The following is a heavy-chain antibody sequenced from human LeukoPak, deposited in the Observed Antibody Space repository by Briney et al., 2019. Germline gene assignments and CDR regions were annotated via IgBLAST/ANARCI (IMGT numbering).Heavy chain of an antibody. V-gene: IGHV3-66*04. D-gene: IGHD5-12*01. J-gene: IGHJ4*01. Sequence: PGGSLRLSCAASGFSFSRYYMSWVRQAPGKGLEWVSVLFSGGDTYYADSVKDRFSISRDGSRETLFLQMNSLRADDTAVYYCARQGYDSGFDYWGHGTMVTVSS. CDR2: LFSGGDT. CDR1: GFSFSRYY. CDR3: ARQGYDSGFDY.